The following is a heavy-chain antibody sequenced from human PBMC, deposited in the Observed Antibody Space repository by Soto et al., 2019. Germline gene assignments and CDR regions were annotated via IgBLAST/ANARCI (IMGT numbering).Heavy chain of an antibody. CDR2: INAGNGNT. Sequence: QVQLVQSGAEVKKPGASVKVSCKASGYTFTSYAMHWVRQAPGQRLEWMGWINAGNGNTKYSQKFQGRVTITRDTSASTAYMELSSLRSEDTAVYYCARDGYYYGSGSLYYYYGMDVWGQGTTVTVSS. J-gene: IGHJ6*02. V-gene: IGHV1-3*01. D-gene: IGHD3-10*01. CDR1: GYTFTSYA. CDR3: ARDGYYYGSGSLYYYYGMDV.